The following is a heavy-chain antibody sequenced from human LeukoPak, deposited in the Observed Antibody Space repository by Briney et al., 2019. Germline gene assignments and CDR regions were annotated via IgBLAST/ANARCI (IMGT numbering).Heavy chain of an antibody. CDR3: RGEGGGGVVVVPAA. J-gene: IGHJ4*02. D-gene: IGHD2-2*01. Sequence: SETLSLTCTVSGGSVSSGSYYWSWIRQPPGKGLEWIGYIYYSGSTNYNPSLKSRVTISVDTSKNQFSLKLSSVTAADTAVYYWRGEGGGGVVVVPAAWGQGTLVTV. CDR1: GGSVSSGSYY. V-gene: IGHV4-61*01. CDR2: IYYSGST.